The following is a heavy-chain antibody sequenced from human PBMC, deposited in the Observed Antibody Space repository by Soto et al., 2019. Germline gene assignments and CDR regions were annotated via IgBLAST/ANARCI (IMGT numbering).Heavy chain of an antibody. CDR3: NRGSEYDFWSGYL. CDR2: IVPRFGTS. CDR1: GGTSTRYA. D-gene: IGHD3-3*01. V-gene: IGHV1-69*06. J-gene: IGHJ4*02. Sequence: QERLVQSGAEVRKPGSSVKVSCKVTGGTSTRYAINWVRQAPGQGLEGMGGIVPRFGTSKYAQKFQVRVTITADTSTNIAYMELRSLRSEDTAVYYCNRGSEYDFWSGYLWGQGTLVSVSS.